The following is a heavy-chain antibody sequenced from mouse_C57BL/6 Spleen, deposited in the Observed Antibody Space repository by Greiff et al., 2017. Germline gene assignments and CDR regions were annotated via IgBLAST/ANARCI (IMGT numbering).Heavy chain of an antibody. CDR1: GYTFTSYW. J-gene: IGHJ4*01. CDR3: ARSYYGSSYGDYYAMDY. CDR2: IHPTSGST. D-gene: IGHD1-1*01. Sequence: QVQLQQPGAELVKPGASVKLSCKASGYTFTSYWMHWVKQRPGQGLEWIGMIHPTSGSTNYNEKFKSKATLTVDKSSSTAYMQHSSLTSEDSAVYYCARSYYGSSYGDYYAMDYWGQGTSVTVSS. V-gene: IGHV1-64*01.